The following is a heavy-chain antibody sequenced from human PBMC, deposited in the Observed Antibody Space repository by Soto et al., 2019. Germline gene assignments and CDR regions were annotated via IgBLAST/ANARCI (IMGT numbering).Heavy chain of an antibody. CDR1: GGTFSSYT. J-gene: IGHJ4*02. CDR3: ARDAPHSSSSYLNSDY. Sequence: QVQLVQSGAEVKKPGSSVKVSCKASGGTFSSYTISWVRQAPGQGLEWMGRIIPILGIANYAQKFQGRVTIAADKSTSTAYMELSSLRSEDTAVYYYARDAPHSSSSYLNSDYWGQGTLVTVSS. V-gene: IGHV1-69*08. CDR2: IIPILGIA. D-gene: IGHD6-13*01.